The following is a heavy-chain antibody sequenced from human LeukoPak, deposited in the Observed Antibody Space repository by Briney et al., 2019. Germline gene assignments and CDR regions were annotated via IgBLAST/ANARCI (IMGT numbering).Heavy chain of an antibody. D-gene: IGHD2-2*01. J-gene: IGHJ3*02. CDR3: ATPYCSSISCLDVFNM. CDR2: KYYSGSA. Sequence: SSETLSLTCNVSGVSVSDGRYCWTWIRQHPGKGLEWIGYKYYSGSAKYNPSLKSRLTISIDTSKNQFSLQLSSVTAADTATYYCATPYCSSISCLDVFNMWGQGTRVTVSS. CDR1: GVSVSDGRYC. V-gene: IGHV4-31*03.